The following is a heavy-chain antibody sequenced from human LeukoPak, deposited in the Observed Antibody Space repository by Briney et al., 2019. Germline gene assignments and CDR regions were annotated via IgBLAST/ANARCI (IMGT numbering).Heavy chain of an antibody. CDR3: AKRGFYI. J-gene: IGHJ3*02. CDR1: GFSFSSFW. CDR2: ISSSSSTI. Sequence: GGSLRLSCVTSGFSFSSFWMNWVRQAPGKGREWVSYISSSSSTIYYADSVKGRFTISRDNAKNSLYLQMNSLRAEDTAVYYCAKRGFYIWGQGTMVTVSS. V-gene: IGHV3-48*01.